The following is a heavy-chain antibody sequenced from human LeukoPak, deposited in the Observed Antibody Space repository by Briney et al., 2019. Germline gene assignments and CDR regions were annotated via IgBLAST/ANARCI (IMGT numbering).Heavy chain of an antibody. D-gene: IGHD3-22*01. J-gene: IGHJ6*02. Sequence: GESLKISCKGSGYSFTTHWISWVRQMPGKGLEWMGRIDPSDSYTNYSPSFQGHVTISADKSISTAYLQWSSLKASDTAMYYCATSYYYDSSGYYGYYYYYGMDVWGQGTTVTVSS. V-gene: IGHV5-10-1*01. CDR2: IDPSDSYT. CDR1: GYSFTTHW. CDR3: ATSYYYDSSGYYGYYYYYGMDV.